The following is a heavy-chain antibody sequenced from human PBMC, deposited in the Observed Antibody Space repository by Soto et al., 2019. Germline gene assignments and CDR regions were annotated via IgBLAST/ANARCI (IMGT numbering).Heavy chain of an antibody. CDR2: ISPKSGSI. V-gene: IGHV1-18*01. CDR1: GYTFPRNG. J-gene: IGHJ6*02. CDR3: VKDRDSNSWPSRDV. Sequence: ASVNVSCKSSGYTFPRNGSSWVREAPGQGLEWMGWISPKSGSIKYAQKFQGRVIMTTDTSTSTAYMELRSLRSDDTAVYYCVKDRDSNSWPSRDVWGPGTTVTVSS. D-gene: IGHD3-22*01.